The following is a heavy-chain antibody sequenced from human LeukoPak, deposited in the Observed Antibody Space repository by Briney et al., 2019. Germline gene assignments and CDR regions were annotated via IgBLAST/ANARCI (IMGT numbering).Heavy chain of an antibody. J-gene: IGHJ5*02. D-gene: IGHD2-15*01. Sequence: PGGSLRLSCVASGFILSGYWMYWVRQAPGKGLMYISRNNGDGSTTNYAGVVKGRFTMSRDNVKSTLYLQMNSLRVEDTAVYYCARDPRNVGLAPWGQGTLVTVSS. V-gene: IGHV3-74*01. CDR1: GFILSGYW. CDR3: ARDPRNVGLAP. CDR2: NNGDGSTT.